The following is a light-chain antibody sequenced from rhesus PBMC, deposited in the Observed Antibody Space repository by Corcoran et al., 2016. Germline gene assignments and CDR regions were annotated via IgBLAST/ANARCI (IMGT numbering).Light chain of an antibody. J-gene: IGLJ1*01. V-gene: IGLV2-32*02. CDR2: EVT. Sequence: QAALTQPRSVSGSPGQSVTISCTGTSSDIGGYNYVSWYQQHPGTAPKLMIYEVTKRPSGVSDRFSGSKSGNTASLTISGLQAEDENDYYCSSYAGSNTYIFGGGTRLTVL. CDR3: SSYAGSNTYI. CDR1: SSDIGGYNY.